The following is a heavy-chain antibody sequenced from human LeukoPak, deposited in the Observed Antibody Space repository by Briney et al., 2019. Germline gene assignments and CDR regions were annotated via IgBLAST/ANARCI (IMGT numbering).Heavy chain of an antibody. D-gene: IGHD1-26*01. Sequence: GASVKVSCKVSGYTHTELSMHWVRQAPGKGLEWMGGFDPEDGETIYAQKFQGRVTMTRDTSTSTVYMELSSLRSEDTAVYYCARALGSYSDYWGQGTLVTVSS. CDR2: FDPEDGET. V-gene: IGHV1-24*01. CDR3: ARALGSYSDY. CDR1: GYTHTELS. J-gene: IGHJ4*02.